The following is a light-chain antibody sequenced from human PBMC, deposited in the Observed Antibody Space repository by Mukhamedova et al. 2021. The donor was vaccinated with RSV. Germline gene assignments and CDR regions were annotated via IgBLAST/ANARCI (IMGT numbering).Light chain of an antibody. CDR2: DAS. CDR3: QQYDNLPYT. V-gene: IGKV1-33*01. Sequence: WYQRRVHGRAPKLLINDASNLETGVPSRFSGSGSGADFTFIITSLQAEDFATYYCQQYDNLPYTFGQGTKLDVK. J-gene: IGKJ2*01.